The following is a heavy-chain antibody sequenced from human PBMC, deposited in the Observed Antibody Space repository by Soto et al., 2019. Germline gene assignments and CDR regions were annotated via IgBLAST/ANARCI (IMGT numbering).Heavy chain of an antibody. Sequence: VESLKISCSGSGYSFTSYWIGWVRQMPGKGLEWMGIIYPGDSDTKYSPSFQGQVTISADKSIITAYLQWSSLKASDTAMYYCARRHLVEDAFDIWGQGTMVTVSS. CDR2: IYPGDSDT. V-gene: IGHV5-51*01. CDR1: GYSFTSYW. J-gene: IGHJ3*02. CDR3: ARRHLVEDAFDI. D-gene: IGHD6-6*01.